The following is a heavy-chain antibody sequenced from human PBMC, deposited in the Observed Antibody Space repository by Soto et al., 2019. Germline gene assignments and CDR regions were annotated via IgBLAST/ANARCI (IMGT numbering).Heavy chain of an antibody. D-gene: IGHD3-9*01. CDR2: ISGSGGST. CDR3: AKLYGGGPDIGFDY. Sequence: GGSLRLSCAASGFTFSSYAMSWVRQAPGKGLEWVSAISGSGGSTYYADSVKGRFTISRGNSKNTLYLQMNSLRAEDTAVYYCAKLYGGGPDIGFDYWGQGTLVTVSS. V-gene: IGHV3-23*01. CDR1: GFTFSSYA. J-gene: IGHJ4*02.